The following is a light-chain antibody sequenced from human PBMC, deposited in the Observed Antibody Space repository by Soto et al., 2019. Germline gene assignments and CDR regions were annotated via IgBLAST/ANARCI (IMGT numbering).Light chain of an antibody. V-gene: IGLV1-51*02. CDR3: GAWDSSLSAYV. J-gene: IGLJ1*01. CDR2: EDN. CDR1: SSNIGNNY. Sequence: QSVLTQPPSVSAAPGQKVTISCSGGSSNIGNNYVSWYQQLPGTAPKLLIYEDNKRPSGIPARFSGSKSGTSATLGITGLQTGDEADYYCGAWDSSLSAYVFGTGTKLTVL.